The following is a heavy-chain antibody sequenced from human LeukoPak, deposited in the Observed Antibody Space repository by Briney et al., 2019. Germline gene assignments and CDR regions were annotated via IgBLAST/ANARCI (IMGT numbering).Heavy chain of an antibody. Sequence: GGSLRLSCAASGFTFSSYSMNWVRQAPGKGLEWVSSISSSSSYIYYADSVKGRFTISRDNAKNSLYLQMNSLRAEDTAVYYCARDGEEYQLLVGGSWFDPWGQGTLVTVSS. V-gene: IGHV3-21*01. CDR2: ISSSSSYI. D-gene: IGHD2-2*01. CDR3: ARDGEEYQLLVGGSWFDP. CDR1: GFTFSSYS. J-gene: IGHJ5*02.